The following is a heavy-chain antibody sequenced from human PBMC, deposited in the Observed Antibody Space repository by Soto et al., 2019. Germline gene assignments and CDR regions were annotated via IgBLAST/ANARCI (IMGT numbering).Heavy chain of an antibody. Sequence: SVKVSCKASGGTFSSYAISWVRQAPGQGLEWMGGIIPIFGTANYAQKFQGRVTITADESTSTAYMELSSLRSEDTAVYYCARDRTTRFLEYQGWFDPWGQGTLVTVSS. CDR1: GGTFSSYA. D-gene: IGHD3-3*01. J-gene: IGHJ5*02. V-gene: IGHV1-69*13. CDR3: ARDRTTRFLEYQGWFDP. CDR2: IIPIFGTA.